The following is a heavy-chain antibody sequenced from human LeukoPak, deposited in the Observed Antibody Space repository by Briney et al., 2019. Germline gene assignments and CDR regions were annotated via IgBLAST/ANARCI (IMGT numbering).Heavy chain of an antibody. CDR1: GFTFSSYA. CDR3: ARGFEYSSSPYDY. Sequence: GGSLRLSCAASGFTFSSYAMSWVRQAPGKGLEWVSYITSSSSFTNYADSVKDRFTISRDNAKNSLYLQMNSLRAEDTAVYYCARGFEYSSSPYDYWGQGTLVTVYS. J-gene: IGHJ4*02. CDR2: ITSSSSFT. D-gene: IGHD6-6*01. V-gene: IGHV3-21*05.